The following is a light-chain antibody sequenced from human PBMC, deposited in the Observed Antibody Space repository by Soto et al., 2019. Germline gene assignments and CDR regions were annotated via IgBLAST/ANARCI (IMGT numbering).Light chain of an antibody. CDR3: QQRSNWPST. CDR2: EAS. V-gene: IGKV3-11*01. Sequence: EIVLTQSPATLSLSPGERATLSCRASQSVSGYLAWYRQKPGQAPRLLIYEASNRATGIPARFSGSGSGTDFTLTISSLEPEYFAVYYCQQRSNWPSTFGGGTKVEMK. CDR1: QSVSGY. J-gene: IGKJ4*01.